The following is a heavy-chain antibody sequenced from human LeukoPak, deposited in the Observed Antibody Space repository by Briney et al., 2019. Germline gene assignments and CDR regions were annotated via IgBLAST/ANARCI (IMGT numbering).Heavy chain of an antibody. D-gene: IGHD2-15*01. CDR3: ARDMAVVVAATRYYYGMDV. CDR2: INPSAGST. V-gene: IGHV1-46*04. CDR1: GYTFTRYY. Sequence: ASVKVSCKASGYTFTRYYMHWVRQAPGQGLEWMGIINPSAGSTSYAPKLQGRVTLTRDTSTSTVYMELSSLRSDDTAVYYCARDMAVVVAATRYYYGMDVWGQGTTVTVSS. J-gene: IGHJ6*02.